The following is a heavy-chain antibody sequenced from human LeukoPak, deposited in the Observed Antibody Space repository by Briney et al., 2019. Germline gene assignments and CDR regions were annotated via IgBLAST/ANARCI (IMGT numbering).Heavy chain of an antibody. CDR2: IYTSGST. D-gene: IGHD3-10*01. J-gene: IGHJ6*02. CDR3: AREHGSTYYYYYGMDV. V-gene: IGHV4-4*07. Sequence: PSETLSLTCTVSGGSNSSYYWSWIRQHAGKGLEWIGRIYTSGSTNYNPSLKSRVTMSVDTSKNQFSLKLSSVTAADTAVYYCAREHGSTYYYYYGMDVWGQGTTVTVSS. CDR1: GGSNSSYY.